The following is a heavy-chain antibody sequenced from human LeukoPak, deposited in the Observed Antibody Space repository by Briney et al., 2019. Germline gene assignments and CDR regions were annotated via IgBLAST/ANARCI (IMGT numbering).Heavy chain of an antibody. Sequence: ASVKVPCKASGYTFTGYYLHWVRQAPGQGLEWMGWFNPNSGGTNYAQTFQGKVTMTRDSYTSTAYIELSSLKSDDTAVYYCARGWQYLDYWGQGTVVTV. J-gene: IGHJ4*02. CDR3: ARGWQYLDY. V-gene: IGHV1-2*02. CDR2: FNPNSGGT. CDR1: GYTFTGYY.